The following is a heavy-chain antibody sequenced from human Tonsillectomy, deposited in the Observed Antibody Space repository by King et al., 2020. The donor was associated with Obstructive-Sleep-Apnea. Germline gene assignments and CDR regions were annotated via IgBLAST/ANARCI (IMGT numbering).Heavy chain of an antibody. CDR1: GFTFDDYA. Sequence: VQLVESGGGLVQPGRSLRLSCAASGFTFDDYAMHWVRQAPGKGLEWVSGISWNSGTIGYADSVKGRFTISRDNAKNSLYLQMNSLRAEDTALYYCAKELRPPYYYDSSGYGKTAAMDVWGQGTTVTVSS. D-gene: IGHD3-22*01. CDR3: AKELRPPYYYDSSGYGKTAAMDV. CDR2: ISWNSGTI. V-gene: IGHV3-9*01. J-gene: IGHJ6*02.